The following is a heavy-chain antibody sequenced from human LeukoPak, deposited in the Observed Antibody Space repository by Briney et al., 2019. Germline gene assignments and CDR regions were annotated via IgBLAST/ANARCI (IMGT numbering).Heavy chain of an antibody. CDR2: IYHSGST. J-gene: IGHJ4*02. V-gene: IGHV4-30-2*01. CDR1: GGSIGSGGYS. Sequence: SETLSLTCAVSGGSIGSGGYSWSWIRQPPGKGLEWIGYIYHSGSTYYNPSLKSRVTISVDRSKNQFSLKLSSVTAADTAVYYCARVSWGNSFDYWGQGTLVTVSS. CDR3: ARVSWGNSFDY. D-gene: IGHD7-27*01.